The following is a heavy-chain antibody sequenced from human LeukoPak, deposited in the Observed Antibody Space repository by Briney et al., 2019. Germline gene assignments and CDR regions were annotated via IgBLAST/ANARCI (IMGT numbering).Heavy chain of an antibody. CDR1: GFTFSSYS. CDR2: ISSSSSYI. CDR3: ARSPVLLWFGELVRYFDY. J-gene: IGHJ4*02. Sequence: GGSLRLSCAASGFTFSSYSMTWVRQAPGKGLEWVSSISSSSSYIYYADSVKGRFTISRDNAKNSLYLQMNSLRAEDTAVYYCARSPVLLWFGELVRYFDYWGQGTLVTVSS. V-gene: IGHV3-21*01. D-gene: IGHD3-10*01.